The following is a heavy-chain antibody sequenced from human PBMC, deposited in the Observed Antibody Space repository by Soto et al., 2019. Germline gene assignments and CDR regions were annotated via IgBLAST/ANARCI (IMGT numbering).Heavy chain of an antibody. J-gene: IGHJ4*02. D-gene: IGHD5-18*01. Sequence: SETLSLTCTVSGGSVTSDEDYWTWIRQSPGKGLEWIGYISNSGSTGYNPSLKTRLSMSVDRSKNQFTLRLTSVTAADTAVYFGATESGSTYGYFDHWGQGTQVTVSS. CDR2: ISNSGST. V-gene: IGHV4-30-4*01. CDR3: ATESGSTYGYFDH. CDR1: GGSVTSDEDY.